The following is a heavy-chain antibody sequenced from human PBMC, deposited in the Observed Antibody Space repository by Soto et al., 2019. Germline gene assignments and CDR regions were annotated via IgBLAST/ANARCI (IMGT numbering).Heavy chain of an antibody. D-gene: IGHD3-3*01. CDR1: GFTFSSYA. V-gene: IGHV3-23*01. J-gene: IGHJ4*02. Sequence: QLGGSLRLSCAASGFTFSSYAMSWVRQAPGKGLEWVSAISGSGGSTYYADSVKGRFTISRDNSKNTLYLQMNSLRAEDTAVYYCAKDPYDFWSGYYFDYWGQGTLVTVSS. CDR3: AKDPYDFWSGYYFDY. CDR2: ISGSGGST.